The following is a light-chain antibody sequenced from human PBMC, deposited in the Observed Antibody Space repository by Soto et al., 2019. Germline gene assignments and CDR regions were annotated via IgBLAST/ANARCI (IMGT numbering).Light chain of an antibody. CDR2: AAS. CDR3: QQSFNTPFT. CDR1: QTAASY. J-gene: IGKJ3*01. V-gene: IGKV1-39*01. Sequence: IQMTQSPSSLSASVGDRVTITCGASQTAASYLNWYQQRPGKAPKLLIRAASRLESGVPARFSGSGSGTEFTLTISSLQPEDVATYYCQQSFNTPFTFGPGTKVD.